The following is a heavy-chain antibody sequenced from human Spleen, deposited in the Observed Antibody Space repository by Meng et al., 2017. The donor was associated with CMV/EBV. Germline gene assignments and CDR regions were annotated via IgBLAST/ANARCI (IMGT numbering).Heavy chain of an antibody. D-gene: IGHD2-2*01. V-gene: IGHV3-7*01. CDR3: ARAPIVVVPFYGMDV. CDR1: GFTFSSYW. Sequence: GGSLRLSCAASGFTFSSYWMSWVRQAPGKGLEWVANIKQDGSEKYYVDSVKGRFTISRDNAKNSLYLQMNSLRAEDTAVYYCARAPIVVVPFYGMDVWGQGTTVTVS. CDR2: IKQDGSEK. J-gene: IGHJ6*02.